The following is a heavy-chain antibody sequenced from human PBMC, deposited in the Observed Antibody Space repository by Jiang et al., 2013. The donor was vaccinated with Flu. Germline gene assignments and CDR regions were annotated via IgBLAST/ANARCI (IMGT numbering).Heavy chain of an antibody. J-gene: IGHJ5*02. V-gene: IGHV4-59*01. D-gene: IGHD3-22*01. CDR3: ARGGLLLRHSRPLYWFDP. CDR2: IYYSGST. Sequence: PGLVKPSETLSLTCTVSGGSISSYYWSWIRQPPGKGLEWIGYIYYSGSTNYNPSLKSRVTISVDTSKNQFSLKLSSVTAADTAVYYCARGGLLLRHSRPLYWFDPWGQGTLVTVSS. CDR1: GGSISSYY.